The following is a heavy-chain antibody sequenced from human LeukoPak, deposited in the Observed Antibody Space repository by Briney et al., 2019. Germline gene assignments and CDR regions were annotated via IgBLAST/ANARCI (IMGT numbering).Heavy chain of an antibody. CDR3: ATKQWLAPPPDS. CDR2: INTDGTVT. CDR1: GFTFSKYW. J-gene: IGHJ4*02. V-gene: IGHV3-74*01. D-gene: IGHD6-19*01. Sequence: GGSLRLSCAASGFTFSKYWMLLVRQAPGKGLESVSRINTDGTVTTYADSVKGRSTVSRDNADNTMFLQMNSVRDEDTGVYYCATKQWLAPPPDSWGQGTPVTVSS.